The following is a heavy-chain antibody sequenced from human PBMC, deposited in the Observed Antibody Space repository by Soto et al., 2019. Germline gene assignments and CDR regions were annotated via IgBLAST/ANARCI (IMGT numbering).Heavy chain of an antibody. Sequence: SQTLSLTCAISGDSVSSNSAAWNWIRQSPSRGLEWLGRTYYRSKWYNDYAVAVQSRITINPDTSKNQFSLQLNSVTPEDTAVYYCARGQAYDYVWGTMIPAAFDIWGQGTMVTV. D-gene: IGHD3-16*01. J-gene: IGHJ3*02. CDR3: ARGQAYDYVWGTMIPAAFDI. CDR2: TYYRSKWYN. CDR1: GDSVSSNSAA. V-gene: IGHV6-1*01.